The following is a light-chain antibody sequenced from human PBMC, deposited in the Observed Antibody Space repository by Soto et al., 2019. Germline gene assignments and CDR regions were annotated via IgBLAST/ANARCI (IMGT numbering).Light chain of an antibody. CDR2: DAS. CDR1: QSVNSW. J-gene: IGKJ1*01. CDR3: QQYHTDWT. V-gene: IGKV1-5*01. Sequence: DIQMTHSPSTLSAFVGDRVTITFRASQSVNSWLAWYQQRPGKAPKLLIYDASTLESGVPSRFSGSGSGTEFTLTISSLQPDDYATFYCQQYHTDWTFGQGTKVDIK.